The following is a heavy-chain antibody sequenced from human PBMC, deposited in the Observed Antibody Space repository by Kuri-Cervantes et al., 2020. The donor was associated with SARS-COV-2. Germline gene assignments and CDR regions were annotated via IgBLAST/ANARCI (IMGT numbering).Heavy chain of an antibody. J-gene: IGHJ4*02. Sequence: SVKVSCKASGGTFSSYAISWVRQAPGQGLEWMGGIIPIFGTANYAQKFQGRVTITADKSTSTAYMELSSLRSEDTAVYYCATDSPFTAMGKGYFDYWGQGTLVTVSS. D-gene: IGHD5-18*01. CDR1: GGTFSSYA. CDR2: IIPIFGTA. CDR3: ATDSPFTAMGKGYFDY. V-gene: IGHV1-69*06.